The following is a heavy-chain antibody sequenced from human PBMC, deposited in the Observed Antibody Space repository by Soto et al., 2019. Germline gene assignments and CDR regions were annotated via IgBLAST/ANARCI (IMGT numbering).Heavy chain of an antibody. J-gene: IGHJ4*02. CDR1: GGTFSSYT. D-gene: IGHD3-10*01. CDR3: AREGGWFEYV. CDR2: IIPFLGIA. V-gene: IGHV1-69*08. Sequence: QVQLVQSGAEVKKPGSSVKVSCKASGGTFSSYTISWVRQAPGQGLEWMGRIIPFLGIANYAQKFQGRVTITADKSTSTAYMELSSLRSEDTAVYYCAREGGWFEYVWGQGTLVTVSS.